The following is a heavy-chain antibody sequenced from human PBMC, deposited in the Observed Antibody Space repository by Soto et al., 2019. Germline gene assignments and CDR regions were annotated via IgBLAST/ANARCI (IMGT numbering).Heavy chain of an antibody. V-gene: IGHV4-31*03. J-gene: IGHJ4*02. D-gene: IGHD1-7*01. CDR1: GGPISSGGYY. CDR3: ARSFRGELELPTTAFYFDY. Sequence: HVQLQESGPGLVNPSQTLSLTCTVSGGPISSGGYYWTWIRQHPGNLLEWLGYIFSTGRTYYNPSLKSRVAISLDTSKNQSVLKLRSVTAADTAVYYCARSFRGELELPTTAFYFDYWGQGTLVTVSS. CDR2: IFSTGRT.